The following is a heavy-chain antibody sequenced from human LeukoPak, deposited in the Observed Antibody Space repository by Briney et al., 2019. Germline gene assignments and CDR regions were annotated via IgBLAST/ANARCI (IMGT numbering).Heavy chain of an antibody. CDR1: GYSISSGYY. J-gene: IGHJ4*02. CDR3: ARGMEGQQLASFFDY. V-gene: IGHV4-38-2*02. CDR2: IYHSGST. D-gene: IGHD6-13*01. Sequence: SETLSLTCTVSGYSISSGYYWGWIRQPPGKGLEWIGSIYHSGSTYYNPSLKSRVTISVDTSKNQFSLKLSSVTAADTAVYYCARGMEGQQLASFFDYWGQGTLVTVSS.